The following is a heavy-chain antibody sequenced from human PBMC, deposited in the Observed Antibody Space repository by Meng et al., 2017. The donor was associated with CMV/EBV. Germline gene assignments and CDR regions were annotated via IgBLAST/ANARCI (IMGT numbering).Heavy chain of an antibody. CDR3: ATTSGSSY. V-gene: IGHV3-7*01. Sequence: GGSLRLSCGSYGFTFSPFWMSWFRRAPGKGLEWVAHISPDGTLTYYVDSVRGRFTISRDNTENSIYLNMSTLRAEDTAVYYCATTSGSSYWGQGAQVTVSS. CDR1: GFTFSPFW. CDR2: ISPDGTLT. J-gene: IGHJ4*02. D-gene: IGHD6-6*01.